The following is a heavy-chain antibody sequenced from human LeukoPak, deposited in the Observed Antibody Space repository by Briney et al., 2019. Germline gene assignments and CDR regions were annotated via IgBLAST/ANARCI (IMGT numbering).Heavy chain of an antibody. CDR3: ARAQIVVVISAWYYFDY. J-gene: IGHJ4*02. CDR2: IYTSGST. Sequence: SETLSLTCTVSGGSISCYYWSWIRQPAGKGLEWIGRIYTSGSTNYNPSLKSRVTISVDTSKNQFSLKLSSVTAADTAVYYCARAQIVVVISAWYYFDYWGQGTLVTVS. V-gene: IGHV4-4*07. D-gene: IGHD3-22*01. CDR1: GGSISCYY.